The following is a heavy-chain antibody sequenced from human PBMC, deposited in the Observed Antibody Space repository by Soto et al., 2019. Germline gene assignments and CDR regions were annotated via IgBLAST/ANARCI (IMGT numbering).Heavy chain of an antibody. CDR1: GGLFSSYP. D-gene: IGHD3-22*01. Sequence: QAQLVQSGAEVKKPGSSVKVSCKASGGLFSSYPISGVRQGPGQELEWLGGIIPVFQTAYYTQRLQGRVTITADESTNTAYMELSSLRSEDTAIYYCARGGSGYTWFNEFWGQGTMVTVSS. V-gene: IGHV1-69*01. J-gene: IGHJ4*02. CDR2: IIPVFQTA. CDR3: ARGGSGYTWFNEF.